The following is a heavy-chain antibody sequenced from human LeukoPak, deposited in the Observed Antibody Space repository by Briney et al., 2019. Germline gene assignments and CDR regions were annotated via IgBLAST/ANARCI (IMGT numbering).Heavy chain of an antibody. V-gene: IGHV3-43*02. Sequence: GGSLRLSCTASGFTFDDYAMHWVRQAPGKGLEWVSLISGDGGSTYYADSVKGRFTISRDNSKNSLYLQMNSLRTEDTALYYCAKDFANWGLMDVWGKGTTVTVSS. J-gene: IGHJ6*04. D-gene: IGHD7-27*01. CDR1: GFTFDDYA. CDR3: AKDFANWGLMDV. CDR2: ISGDGGST.